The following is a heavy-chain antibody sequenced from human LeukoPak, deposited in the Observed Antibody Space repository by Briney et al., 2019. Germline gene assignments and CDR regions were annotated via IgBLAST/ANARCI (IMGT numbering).Heavy chain of an antibody. D-gene: IGHD3-22*01. V-gene: IGHV4-31*03. CDR2: IYYSGST. J-gene: IGHJ4*02. CDR3: AREGYDSSAPVGYHFDY. Sequence: SETLSLTCTVSGGSISSGGYYWSWIRQHPGKGLEWIGYIYYSGSTCYNPSLKSRVTISVDTSKNQFSLKLSSVTAADTAVYYCAREGYDSSAPVGYHFDYWGQGTLVTVSS. CDR1: GGSISSGGYY.